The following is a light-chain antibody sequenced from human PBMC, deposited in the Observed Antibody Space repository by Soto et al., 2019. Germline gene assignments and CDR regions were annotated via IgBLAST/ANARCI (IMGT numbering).Light chain of an antibody. CDR3: QAWDSSTYV. CDR1: KLGDKY. J-gene: IGLJ1*01. CDR2: QDS. Sequence: SYDLTQPPSVSVSPGQTASITCSGDKLGDKYACWYQQKPGQSPVLVIYQDSKRPSGIPERFSGSNSGNTATLTISGTQAMDEADYYCQAWDSSTYVFGTGTMVTVL. V-gene: IGLV3-1*01.